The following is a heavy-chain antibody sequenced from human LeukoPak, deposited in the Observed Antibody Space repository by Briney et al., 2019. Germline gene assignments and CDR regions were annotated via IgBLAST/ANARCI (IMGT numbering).Heavy chain of an antibody. V-gene: IGHV1-69*13. D-gene: IGHD1-26*01. Sequence: ASVKVSCKASGYSFTGYYMHWVRQAPGQGLEWMGGIIPIFGTANYAQKFQGRVTITADESTSTAYMELSSLRSEDTAVYYCARDNSVGDNAWWFDPWGQGTLVTVSS. CDR2: IIPIFGTA. CDR1: GYSFTGYY. CDR3: ARDNSVGDNAWWFDP. J-gene: IGHJ5*02.